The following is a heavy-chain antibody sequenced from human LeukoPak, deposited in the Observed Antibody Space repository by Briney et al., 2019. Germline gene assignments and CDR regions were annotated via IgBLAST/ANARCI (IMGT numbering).Heavy chain of an antibody. D-gene: IGHD3-10*01. V-gene: IGHV4-39*01. CDR2: IYYSGST. Sequence: SETLSLTCTVSGGSISSSSYYWGWIRQPPGKGLEWIGSIYYSGSTYYNPSLKSRVTISVDTSKNQFSLKLSSVTAADTAVYYWAQSGSYFFFDYWGQGTLVTVSS. J-gene: IGHJ4*02. CDR1: GGSISSSSYY. CDR3: AQSGSYFFFDY.